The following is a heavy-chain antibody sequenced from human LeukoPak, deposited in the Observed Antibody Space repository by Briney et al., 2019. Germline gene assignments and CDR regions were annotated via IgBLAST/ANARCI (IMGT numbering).Heavy chain of an antibody. CDR3: ARVGFSGGAFDI. D-gene: IGHD3-10*01. J-gene: IGHJ3*02. CDR2: ISSSAGTI. Sequence: KPGGSLRLSCAASGFTFSDYYMSWIRQAPGKGLEWVSYISSSAGTIYYADSVKGRFTISRDNAKNSLYLQMNSLRAGDTAVYYCARVGFSGGAFDIWGQGTMVTVSS. V-gene: IGHV3-11*04. CDR1: GFTFSDYY.